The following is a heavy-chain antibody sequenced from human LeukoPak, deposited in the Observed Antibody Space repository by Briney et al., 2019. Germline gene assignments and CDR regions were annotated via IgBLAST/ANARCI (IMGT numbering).Heavy chain of an antibody. CDR3: ARTPQEEGSIVVVPAAFYMDV. V-gene: IGHV4-59*01. Sequence: SETLSLTCTVSGGSISSYYWSWIRQPPGKGLEWIGYIYYSGSTNYNPSLKSRVTISVDTSKNQFSLKLSSVTAADTAVYYCARTPQEEGSIVVVPAAFYMDVWGKGTTVTVSS. CDR2: IYYSGST. J-gene: IGHJ6*03. D-gene: IGHD2-2*01. CDR1: GGSISSYY.